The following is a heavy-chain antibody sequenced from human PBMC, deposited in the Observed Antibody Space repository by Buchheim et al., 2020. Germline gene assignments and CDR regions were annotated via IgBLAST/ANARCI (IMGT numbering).Heavy chain of an antibody. J-gene: IGHJ4*02. CDR1: GFDFSTYG. CDR2: IWFDGSQQ. Sequence: QVQLVESGGGVVQPGRSLRLSCAASGFDFSTYGMHWVRQAPGKGLEWLAIIWFDGSQQYYADSVKGRFTISRDNSKNTLYLQMNSLRAEDTAVYYCARDPAAADYYFDYWGQGTL. V-gene: IGHV3-33*01. D-gene: IGHD6-13*01. CDR3: ARDPAAADYYFDY.